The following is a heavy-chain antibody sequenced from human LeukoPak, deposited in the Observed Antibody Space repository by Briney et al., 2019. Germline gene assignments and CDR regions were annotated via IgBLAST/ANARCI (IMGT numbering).Heavy chain of an antibody. V-gene: IGHV3-21*01. D-gene: IGHD6-13*01. CDR1: GFTFSSYW. J-gene: IGHJ6*03. CDR2: ISSSSSYI. Sequence: GGSLRLSCAASGFTFSSYWMHWVRQAPGKGLEWVSSISSSSSYIYYADSVKGRFTISRDNAKNSLYLQMNSLRAEDTAVYYCARDLGERIAAAGIPPGTNYYYYYYMDVWGKGTTVTVSS. CDR3: ARDLGERIAAAGIPPGTNYYYYYYMDV.